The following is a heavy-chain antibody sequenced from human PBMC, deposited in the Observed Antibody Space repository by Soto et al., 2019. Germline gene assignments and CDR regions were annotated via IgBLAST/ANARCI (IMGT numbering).Heavy chain of an antibody. CDR2: IDYSGST. CDR3: ARARRQIPDY. J-gene: IGHJ4*02. V-gene: IGHV4-59*01. CDR1: GGSSSSYY. D-gene: IGHD2-21*01. Sequence: QVQLQESGPGLVTPSETLSLTCTVSGGSSSSYYWSWIRQPPGKGLEWIGYIDYSGSTNYNPSLKSRVTISVDTSKNQFSLKLSSVTAADTAVYYCARARRQIPDYWGQGSLVTVS.